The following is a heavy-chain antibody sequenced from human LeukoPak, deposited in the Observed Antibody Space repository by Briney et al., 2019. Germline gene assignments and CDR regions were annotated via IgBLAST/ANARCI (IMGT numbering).Heavy chain of an antibody. CDR2: INHSGST. V-gene: IGHV4-34*01. J-gene: IGHJ4*02. CDR3: ARVRWNYYDSSGSPSLDY. Sequence: SETLSLTCAVYGGSFSGYYWSWIRQPSGKGLEWIGEINHSGSTNYNPSLKSRVTISVDTSKNQFSLKLSSVTAADTAVYYCARVRWNYYDSSGSPSLDYWGQGTLVTVSS. CDR1: GGSFSGYY. D-gene: IGHD3-22*01.